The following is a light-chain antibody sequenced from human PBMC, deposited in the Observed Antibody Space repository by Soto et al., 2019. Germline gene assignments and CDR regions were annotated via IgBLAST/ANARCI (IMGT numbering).Light chain of an antibody. CDR2: AAS. V-gene: IGKV1-39*01. CDR1: QSISNH. J-gene: IGKJ4*01. CDR3: QQYDSRPRT. Sequence: DIQMTQSPSSLSASVEDRVIIPCRASQSISNHLNWYQQKPGKAPKLLMFAASSLQSGVPSRFSGSRSGTNVTLTISSLESDDYAVYYCQQYDSRPRTFGGGTKVDIK.